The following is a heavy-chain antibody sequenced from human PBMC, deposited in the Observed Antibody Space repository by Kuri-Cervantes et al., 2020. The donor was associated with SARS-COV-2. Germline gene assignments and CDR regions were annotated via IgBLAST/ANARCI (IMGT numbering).Heavy chain of an antibody. Sequence: GESLKISCAASGFTFSSYAMSWVRQAPGKGLEWVSSISSSSSQRYYVDSVKGRFTISRDNAKNSLYLQMNSLRAEDTAVYYCARVPSSSGFFDYWGQGTLVTVSS. V-gene: IGHV3-21*01. D-gene: IGHD6-6*01. CDR3: ARVPSSSGFFDY. J-gene: IGHJ4*02. CDR2: ISSSSSQR. CDR1: GFTFSSYA.